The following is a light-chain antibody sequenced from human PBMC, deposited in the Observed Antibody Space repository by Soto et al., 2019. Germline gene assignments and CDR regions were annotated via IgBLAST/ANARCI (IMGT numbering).Light chain of an antibody. CDR2: GVS. Sequence: EIVLTQSPGSLSLSPGERATLPCRASQSVDSTFFAWYQKKPGQAPRLLMYGVSKRATGIPDRFSGSGSGTDFTLTISRLEPEDFAVYYCQQYMSSVTFGQGTRVEIK. V-gene: IGKV3-20*01. CDR3: QQYMSSVT. CDR1: QSVDSTF. J-gene: IGKJ1*01.